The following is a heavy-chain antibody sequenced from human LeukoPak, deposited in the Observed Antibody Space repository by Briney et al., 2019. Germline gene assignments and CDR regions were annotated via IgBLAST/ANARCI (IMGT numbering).Heavy chain of an antibody. D-gene: IGHD2-2*02. CDR3: ARGFSRVVPAAIGYYFDY. J-gene: IGHJ4*02. V-gene: IGHV4-59*06. CDR2: IYYSGST. Sequence: SETLSLTCTVSGGSISRYYWSWIRQHPGKGLEWIGYIYYSGSTYYNPSLKSRVTISVDTSKNQFSLKLSSVTAADTAVYYCARGFSRVVPAAIGYYFDYWGQGTLVTVSS. CDR1: GGSISRYY.